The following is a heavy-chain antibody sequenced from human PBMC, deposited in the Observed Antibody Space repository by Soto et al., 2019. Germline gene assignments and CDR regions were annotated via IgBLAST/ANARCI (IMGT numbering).Heavy chain of an antibody. J-gene: IGHJ6*03. V-gene: IGHV1-69*02. D-gene: IGHD3-10*01. CDR2: IIPILGIA. CDR1: GGTFSNYT. CDR3: AKVSEMGSVTEGYYYYMDV. Sequence: QVQLVQSGAEVKKPGSSVKVSCKASGGTFSNYTISWVRQAPGQGLEWMGRIIPILGIANYAQKFQGRVTITADKPTNTAYMELSSLRSEDTAMYYCAKVSEMGSVTEGYYYYMDVRGKGTTVTVSS.